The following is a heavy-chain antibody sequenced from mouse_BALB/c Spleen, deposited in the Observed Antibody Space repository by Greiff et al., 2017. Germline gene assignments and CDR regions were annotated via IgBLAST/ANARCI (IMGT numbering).Heavy chain of an antibody. J-gene: IGHJ2*01. Sequence: VQLKQSGAELVKPRASVKLSCTASGFNIKDTYMHWVKQRPEQGLEWIGRIDPANGNTKYDPKFQGKATITADTSSNTAYLQLSSLTSEDTAVYYCASPYGYYDVYFDYWGQGTTLTVSS. V-gene: IGHV14-3*02. CDR3: ASPYGYYDVYFDY. D-gene: IGHD2-3*01. CDR1: GFNIKDTY. CDR2: IDPANGNT.